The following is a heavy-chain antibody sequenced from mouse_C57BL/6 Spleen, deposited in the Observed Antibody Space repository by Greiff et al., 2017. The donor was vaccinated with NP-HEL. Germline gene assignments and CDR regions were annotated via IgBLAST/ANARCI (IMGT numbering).Heavy chain of an antibody. V-gene: IGHV1-64*01. Sequence: QVQLQQPGAELVKPGASVKLSCKASGYTFTSYWMHWVKQRPGQGLEWIGMIHPNSGSTNYNEKFKSKATLTVDKSSSTAYMQLSSLTSEDSAVYYCARGSLWPYYYAMDYWGQGTSVTVSS. D-gene: IGHD1-1*02. CDR2: IHPNSGST. CDR3: ARGSLWPYYYAMDY. CDR1: GYTFTSYW. J-gene: IGHJ4*01.